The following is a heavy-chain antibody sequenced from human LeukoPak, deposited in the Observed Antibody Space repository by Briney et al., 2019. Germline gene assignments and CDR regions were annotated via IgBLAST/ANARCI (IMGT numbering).Heavy chain of an antibody. CDR3: ARGPYYYDSSGSGAFDI. CDR1: GFTFSSYS. CDR2: ISSSSSYI. D-gene: IGHD3-22*01. J-gene: IGHJ3*02. V-gene: IGHV3-21*01. Sequence: PGGSLRLSCAASGFTFSSYSMNWVRQAPGKGLEWVSSISSSSSYIYYADSVKGRFTISRDHAKNSLYLQMNSLRAEDTAVYYCARGPYYYDSSGSGAFDIWGQGTMVTVSS.